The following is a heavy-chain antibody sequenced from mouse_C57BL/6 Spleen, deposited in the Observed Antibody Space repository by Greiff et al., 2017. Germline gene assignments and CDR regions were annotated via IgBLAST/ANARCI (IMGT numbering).Heavy chain of an antibody. Sequence: VMLVESGPELVKPGASVKISCKASGYAFSSSWMNWVKQRPGKGLEWIGRIYPGDGDTNYNGKFKGKATLTADKSSSTAYMQLSSLTSEDSAVYFCARYYGSSCDYWGQGTTLTVSS. CDR2: IYPGDGDT. V-gene: IGHV1-82*01. D-gene: IGHD1-1*01. J-gene: IGHJ2*01. CDR1: GYAFSSSW. CDR3: ARYYGSSCDY.